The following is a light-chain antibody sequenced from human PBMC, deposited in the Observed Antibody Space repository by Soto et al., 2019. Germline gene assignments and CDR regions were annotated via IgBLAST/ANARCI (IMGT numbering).Light chain of an antibody. Sequence: QSVLTQPPSASGTPGQRVTISCSGSSSNIGSNYVYWYQPLPGTAPKLLIYRNNQRPSGVPDRFSGSKSGTSASLAISGLRSEDEADYYCAAWEDSLSGNVVFGGGTKVTVL. CDR3: AAWEDSLSGNVV. CDR2: RNN. J-gene: IGLJ2*01. V-gene: IGLV1-47*01. CDR1: SSNIGSNY.